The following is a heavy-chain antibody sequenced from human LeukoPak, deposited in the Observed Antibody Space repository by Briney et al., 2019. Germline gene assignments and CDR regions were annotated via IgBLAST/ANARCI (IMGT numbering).Heavy chain of an antibody. CDR3: ARRRGYDILTGYYSPLPFDY. D-gene: IGHD3-9*01. Sequence: PSETLSLTCTVSGGSISSSSYYWDWIRQPPGKGLEWIGSIYYSGSTHYNPSLNSRVTISVDTSKNQFSLKPSSVTAADTAVYYCARRRGYDILTGYYSPLPFDYWGQGTLVTVSS. CDR2: IYYSGST. CDR1: GGSISSSSYY. V-gene: IGHV4-39*01. J-gene: IGHJ4*02.